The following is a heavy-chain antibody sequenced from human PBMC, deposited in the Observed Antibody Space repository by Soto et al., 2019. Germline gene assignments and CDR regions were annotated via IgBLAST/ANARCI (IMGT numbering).Heavy chain of an antibody. D-gene: IGHD3-16*01. V-gene: IGHV3-9*01. CDR1: GFNFDDYA. CDR3: AKNHLGGAMAVPFFGS. Sequence: GGSLRLSCAASGFNFDDYAMHWVRQAPGKGLEWVAGITWNSGNSAYADSVKGRFTISRDNAKNSLYLQMNSLGPEDTAFYFCAKNHLGGAMAVPFFGSRGHGALVTVSS. CDR2: ITWNSGNS. J-gene: IGHJ4*01.